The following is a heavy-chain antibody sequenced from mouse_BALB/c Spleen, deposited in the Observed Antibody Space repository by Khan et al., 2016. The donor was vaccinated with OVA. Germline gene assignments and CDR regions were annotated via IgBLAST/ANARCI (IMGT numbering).Heavy chain of an antibody. D-gene: IGHD1-1*01. J-gene: IGHJ3*01. CDR1: GFTFSSFG. CDR2: ISSGSSPI. Sequence: EVELVESGGGLVPPGGSRKLFCAASGFTFSSFGMHWVRQAPEKGLEWVAYISSGSSPIYYADTVKGRFTISRANPKNTLFLQMTSLRSEDTAMYYCAKEGNYYGSSAWFAYWGQGTLVTVSA. V-gene: IGHV5-17*02. CDR3: AKEGNYYGSSAWFAY.